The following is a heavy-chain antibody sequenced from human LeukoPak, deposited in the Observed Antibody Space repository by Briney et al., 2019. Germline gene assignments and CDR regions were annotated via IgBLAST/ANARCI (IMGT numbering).Heavy chain of an antibody. CDR2: IYSGGTT. J-gene: IGHJ4*02. Sequence: GGSLRLSCAASGFTVSSNYMNWVRQAPGKGLEWVSVIYSGGTTYYADSVKGRFTISRDSSKNTLYPQMNSLRAEDTAVYYCARGSGDVIDYWGQGTLVTVSS. CDR1: GFTVSSNY. CDR3: ARGSGDVIDY. D-gene: IGHD4-17*01. V-gene: IGHV3-53*01.